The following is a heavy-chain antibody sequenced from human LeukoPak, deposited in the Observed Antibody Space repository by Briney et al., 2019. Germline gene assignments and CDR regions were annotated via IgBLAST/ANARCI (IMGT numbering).Heavy chain of an antibody. CDR1: GGSISSGGYY. CDR2: IYYSGST. J-gene: IGHJ4*02. Sequence: SETLSLTCTVSGGSISSGGYYWSWIRQHPGKGLEWIGYIYYSGSTYYNPSLKSRVTISVDTSKNQFSLKLSSVTAADTAVYYCARVQAAKRYSGSYYPPYFDYWGQGTLVTVSS. D-gene: IGHD1-26*01. CDR3: ARVQAAKRYSGSYYPPYFDY. V-gene: IGHV4-31*03.